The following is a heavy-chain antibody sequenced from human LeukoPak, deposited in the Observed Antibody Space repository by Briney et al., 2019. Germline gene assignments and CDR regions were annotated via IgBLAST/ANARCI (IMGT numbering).Heavy chain of an antibody. V-gene: IGHV4-59*01. CDR3: ARDPPGLTGDTGGYFDL. Sequence: PSETLSLTCTVSGGSISSYYWSWIRQPPGKGLEWIGYIYYSGSTNYNPSLKSRVTISVDTSKNQFSLKLSSVTAADTAVYYCARDPPGLTGDTGGYFDLWGRGTLVTVSS. J-gene: IGHJ2*01. D-gene: IGHD7-27*01. CDR1: GGSISSYY. CDR2: IYYSGST.